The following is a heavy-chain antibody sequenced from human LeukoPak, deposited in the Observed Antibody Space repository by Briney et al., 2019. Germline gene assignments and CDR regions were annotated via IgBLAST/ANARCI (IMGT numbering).Heavy chain of an antibody. J-gene: IGHJ4*02. V-gene: IGHV3-23*01. CDR2: MTGPADTT. CDR1: GFNFNNFA. Sequence: GGSLRLSCAASGFNFNNFAMSWVRQAPGKGPEWLSAMTGPADTTYYAEAGKGRLTISRDYSKSMVYLQMNSLRVEDTAIYYCAKGAEIDHWGQGTLVTVSS. CDR3: AKGAEIDH.